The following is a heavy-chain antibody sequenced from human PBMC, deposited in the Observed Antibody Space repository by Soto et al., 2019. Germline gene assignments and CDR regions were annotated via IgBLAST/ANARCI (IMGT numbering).Heavy chain of an antibody. V-gene: IGHV4-34*01. Sequence: QVQLQQWGAGLLKPSETLSLTCAVYGGSFSGYYWSWIRQPPGKGLEWIGEINHSGSTNYNPSLKSRVPISVDPSKNQFSLKLSSVTAADTAVYYCAVRAFSSGWYSFFDYWGQGTLVTVSS. D-gene: IGHD6-19*01. CDR1: GGSFSGYY. J-gene: IGHJ4*02. CDR3: AVRAFSSGWYSFFDY. CDR2: INHSGST.